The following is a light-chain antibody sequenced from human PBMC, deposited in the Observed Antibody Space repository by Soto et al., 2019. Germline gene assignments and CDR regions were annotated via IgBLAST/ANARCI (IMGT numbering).Light chain of an antibody. CDR2: GTS. V-gene: IGKV3-20*01. CDR3: QQYGSSLFT. J-gene: IGKJ3*01. CDR1: QSVSSKY. Sequence: EIVLTQSPGTLSLSPGERATLSXXXXQSVSSKYLAWYQQKPGQAPRVLIYGTSIRASGVPERFSGGGSGTDFTLTITRLEPEDFAVYYCQQYGSSLFTFGPGTKVDIK.